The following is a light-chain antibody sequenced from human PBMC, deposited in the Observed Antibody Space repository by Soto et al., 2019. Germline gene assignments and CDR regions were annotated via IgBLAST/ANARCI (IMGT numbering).Light chain of an antibody. J-gene: IGKJ3*01. CDR2: DAS. CDR3: QQYNNWPPFT. Sequence: ERVMTQSPATLSVSPGESATLSCRASQSIRSDLAWYQQRPGQAPRLLIYDASTRAAGIPARFIGSGSGTEFTLTISSLQSEDFAVYHCQQYNNWPPFTFGPGTKVDIK. CDR1: QSIRSD. V-gene: IGKV3-15*01.